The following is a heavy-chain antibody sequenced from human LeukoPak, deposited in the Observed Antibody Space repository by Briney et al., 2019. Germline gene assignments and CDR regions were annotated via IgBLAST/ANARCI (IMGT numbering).Heavy chain of an antibody. CDR3: AGAGGYDIYYYHGMDV. Sequence: GGSLRLSCAASGFTFSSYGMHWVRQAPGKGLEWVALIWYDGSKRYYADSVKGRFTISRDNSKNTLYLQMNSLRVEDTAVYYCAGAGGYDIYYYHGMDVWGLGTTVTVSS. J-gene: IGHJ6*02. V-gene: IGHV3-33*01. CDR2: IWYDGSKR. D-gene: IGHD3-9*01. CDR1: GFTFSSYG.